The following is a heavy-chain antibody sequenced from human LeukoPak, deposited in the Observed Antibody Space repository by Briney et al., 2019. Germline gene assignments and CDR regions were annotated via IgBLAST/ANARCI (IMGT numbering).Heavy chain of an antibody. CDR2: IKQDGSEK. Sequence: GGSLRLSCAASGFTFSSYWMSWVRQAPGKGLESVANIKQDGSEKYYVDSVKGRFTISRDNDKNSLYLQMNSLRDEDTAVYYCARGDSSGPDYYYYMDVWGKGTTVTISS. D-gene: IGHD6-19*01. CDR3: ARGDSSGPDYYYYMDV. CDR1: GFTFSSYW. J-gene: IGHJ6*03. V-gene: IGHV3-7*01.